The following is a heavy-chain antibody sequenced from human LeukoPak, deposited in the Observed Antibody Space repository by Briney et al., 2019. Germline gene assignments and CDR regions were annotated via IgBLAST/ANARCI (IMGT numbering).Heavy chain of an antibody. CDR2: INPSGGST. CDR1: GYTFTSYA. CDR3: ARGFGQQQLTNWFDP. D-gene: IGHD6-13*01. Sequence: ASVKVSCKASGYTFTSYAMNWVRQAPGQGLECMGIINPSGGSTSYAQKSQGRVTMTRDMSTSTVYMELSSLRSEDTAVYYCARGFGQQQLTNWFDPWGQGTLVTVSS. J-gene: IGHJ5*02. V-gene: IGHV1-46*01.